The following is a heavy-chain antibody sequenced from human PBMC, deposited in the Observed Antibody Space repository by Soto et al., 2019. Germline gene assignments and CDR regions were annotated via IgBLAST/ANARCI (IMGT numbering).Heavy chain of an antibody. CDR2: IYHSGST. D-gene: IGHD1-26*01. CDR1: GGSISSSKW. V-gene: IGHV4-4*02. J-gene: IGHJ4*02. CDR3: ARDEGGSFEY. Sequence: QVQLQESGPGLVKPSGTLSLTCAVSGGSISSSKWWSWVRQSPGKGLEWIGEIYHSGSTNYNPSLKSRVTISVDTVKNQFSLKLSSMTAADTAIYYCARDEGGSFEYWGQGTLVSVSS.